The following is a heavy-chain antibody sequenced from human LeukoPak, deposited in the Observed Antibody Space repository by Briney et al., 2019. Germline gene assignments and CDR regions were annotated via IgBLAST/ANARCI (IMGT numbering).Heavy chain of an antibody. V-gene: IGHV3-7*01. CDR1: GFTFSSYW. CDR3: ARDRWFRSVDTAMVPSFDY. Sequence: GGSLRLSCAASGFTFSSYWMSWVRQAPGKGLEWVANIKQDGSEKYYVDSVKGRFTISRDNAKNSLYLQMNSLRAEDTAVYYCARDRWFRSVDTAMVPSFDYWGQGTLVTVSS. D-gene: IGHD5-18*01. CDR2: IKQDGSEK. J-gene: IGHJ4*02.